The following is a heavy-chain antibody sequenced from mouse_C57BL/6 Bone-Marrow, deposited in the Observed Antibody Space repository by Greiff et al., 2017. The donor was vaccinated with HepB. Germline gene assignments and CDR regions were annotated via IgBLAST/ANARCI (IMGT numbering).Heavy chain of an antibody. D-gene: IGHD1-1*01. CDR2: INYDGSST. CDR1: GFNFSDYY. V-gene: IGHV5-16*01. Sequence: EVKLMESEGGLVQPGSSMKLSCTASGFNFSDYYMAWVRQVPEKGLEWVANINYDGSSTYYLDSLKSRFIISRDNAKNILYLQMSSLKSEDTATYYCARDPGAVVDYFDYWGQGTTLTVSS. CDR3: ARDPGAVVDYFDY. J-gene: IGHJ2*01.